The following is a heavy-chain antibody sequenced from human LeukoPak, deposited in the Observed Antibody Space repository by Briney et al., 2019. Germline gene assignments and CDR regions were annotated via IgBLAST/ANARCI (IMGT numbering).Heavy chain of an antibody. J-gene: IGHJ5*02. D-gene: IGHD2-2*01. CDR3: ARGGRGLSAARRFKPGNWFDP. V-gene: IGHV4-34*01. CDR1: GESFSGYY. CDR2: INHRGGT. Sequence: PSETLSLTCAAYGESFSGYYWSWIRQPPGKGLGWIGEINHRGGTNYNPSLKSRVTISVDTSKNQFSLTLRSMTAADTAMYYCARGGRGLSAARRFKPGNWFDPWGQGILVTVSS.